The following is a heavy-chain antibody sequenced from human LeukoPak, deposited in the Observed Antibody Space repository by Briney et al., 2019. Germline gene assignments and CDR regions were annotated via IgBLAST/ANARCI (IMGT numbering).Heavy chain of an antibody. V-gene: IGHV3-30*02. D-gene: IGHD3-16*02. CDR1: GFTFSSYG. CDR3: GKDDYRYVDY. CDR2: IGNDENNK. J-gene: IGHJ4*02. Sequence: PGGSLRLSCAASGFTFSSYGIHWVRQASGKGLEWVAFIGNDENNKKFGDPVRGRFTISRDNSKNTVYLQMNSLRVEDTAIYYCGKDDYRYVDYWGQGTLVTVSS.